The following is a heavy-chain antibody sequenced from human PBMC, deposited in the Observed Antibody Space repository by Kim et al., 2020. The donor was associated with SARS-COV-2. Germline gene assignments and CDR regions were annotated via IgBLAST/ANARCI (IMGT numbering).Heavy chain of an antibody. D-gene: IGHD3-9*01. CDR1: GFTFNKYS. CDR3: ARDGYDILTGHWNDAFDI. CDR2: ISSSSSHI. Sequence: GGSLRLSCAASGFTFNKYSMNWVRQAPGKGLEWVSFISSSSSHIYYADSVKGRFTISRDNAKNSLFLQMNSLRVEDTAVYYCARDGYDILTGHWNDAFDIWGQGTMVTVSS. J-gene: IGHJ3*02. V-gene: IGHV3-21*01.